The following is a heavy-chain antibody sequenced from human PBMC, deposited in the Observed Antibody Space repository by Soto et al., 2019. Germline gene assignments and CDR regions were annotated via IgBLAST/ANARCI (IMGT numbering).Heavy chain of an antibody. CDR1: GFTFSSYA. Sequence: WVSLRLSCSASGFTFSSYAMHWVRQAPGKGLEWVAVISYDGSNKYYADSVKGRFTISRDNSKNTLYLQMNSLRAEDTAVYYCARDYRFSYYYYGMDVWGQGTTVTVSS. CDR2: ISYDGSNK. D-gene: IGHD3-16*02. J-gene: IGHJ6*02. CDR3: ARDYRFSYYYYGMDV. V-gene: IGHV3-30-3*01.